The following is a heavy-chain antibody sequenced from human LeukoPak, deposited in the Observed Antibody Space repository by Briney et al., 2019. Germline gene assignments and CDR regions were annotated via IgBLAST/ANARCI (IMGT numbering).Heavy chain of an antibody. J-gene: IGHJ4*02. D-gene: IGHD2-21*01. CDR2: IYYSGST. V-gene: IGHV4-59*08. Sequence: SETLSLACTVSGGSISSYYWSWIWQPPGKGLEWIGYIYYSGSTNYNPSLKSRVTISVDTSKNQFSLKLSSVTAADTAVYYCARIAAEYYFDYWGQGTLVTVSS. CDR3: ARIAAEYYFDY. CDR1: GGSISSYY.